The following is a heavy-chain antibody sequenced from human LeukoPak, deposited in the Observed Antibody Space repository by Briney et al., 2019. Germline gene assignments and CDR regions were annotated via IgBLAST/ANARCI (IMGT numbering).Heavy chain of an antibody. Sequence: SQTLSLTCTVSGGSISSGNYYWSWIRQPAGKGLEWIGHIYTSGSTNYNPSLKSRVTISVDTSKNQFSLKLSSLTAADTAVYYCAREGYGSLWGQGTLVTVSS. CDR2: IYTSGST. CDR1: GGSISSGNYY. V-gene: IGHV4-61*09. J-gene: IGHJ4*02. D-gene: IGHD4-17*01. CDR3: AREGYGSL.